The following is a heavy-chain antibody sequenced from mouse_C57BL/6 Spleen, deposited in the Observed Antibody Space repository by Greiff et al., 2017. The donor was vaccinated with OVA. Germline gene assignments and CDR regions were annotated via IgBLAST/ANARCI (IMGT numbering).Heavy chain of an antibody. CDR1: GYTFTSYG. CDR3: ARHYDYDGPWFAY. D-gene: IGHD2-4*01. Sequence: VMLVESGAELARPGASVKLSCKASGYTFTSYGISWVKQRTGQGLEWIGEIYPRSGNTYYNEKFKGKATLTADKSSSTVYMELRSLTSEDSAVYFCARHYDYDGPWFAYWGQGTLVTVSA. J-gene: IGHJ3*01. CDR2: IYPRSGNT. V-gene: IGHV1-81*01.